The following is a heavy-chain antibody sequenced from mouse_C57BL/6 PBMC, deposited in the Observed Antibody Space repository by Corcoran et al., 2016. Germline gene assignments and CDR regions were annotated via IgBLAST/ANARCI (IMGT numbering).Heavy chain of an antibody. CDR3: ARGPYPRRICYYAMDY. Sequence: QVQLQQSGAELVKPGASVKISCKASGYAFSSYWMNWVKQRPGKGLEWIGQIYPGDGDTNYNGKFKGKATLTADKSSSTAYMQLSSLTSEDSAVYFCARGPYPRRICYYAMDYWGQGTSVTVSS. J-gene: IGHJ4*01. CDR2: IYPGDGDT. CDR1: GYAFSSYW. V-gene: IGHV1-80*01.